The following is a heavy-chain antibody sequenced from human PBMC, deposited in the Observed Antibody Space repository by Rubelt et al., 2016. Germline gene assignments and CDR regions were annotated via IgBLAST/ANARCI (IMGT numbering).Heavy chain of an antibody. CDR1: A. CDR3: ARADSSSWYYYYYYGMDV. CDR2: INTNTGNP. D-gene: IGHD6-13*01. J-gene: IGHJ6*02. Sequence: AMNWVRQAPGQGLEWMGWINTNTGNPTYAQGFTGRFVFSLDTSVSTAYLQISSLKAEDTAVYYCARADSSSWYYYYYYGMDVWGQGTTVTVSS. V-gene: IGHV7-4-1*02.